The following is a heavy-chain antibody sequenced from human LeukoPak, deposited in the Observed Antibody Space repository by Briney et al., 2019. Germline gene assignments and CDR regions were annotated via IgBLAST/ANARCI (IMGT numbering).Heavy chain of an antibody. D-gene: IGHD4-17*01. CDR3: ARGDYAFDY. Sequence: KSGGSLRLSCVASGFTFNTYAINWVRQAPGKGLEWVSSISGSGSFIHYADSVKGRFTISRDNAKNSLFLQLNSLRAEDTAVYYCARGDYAFDYWGQGTLVTVSS. J-gene: IGHJ4*02. CDR2: ISGSGSFI. CDR1: GFTFNTYA. V-gene: IGHV3-21*01.